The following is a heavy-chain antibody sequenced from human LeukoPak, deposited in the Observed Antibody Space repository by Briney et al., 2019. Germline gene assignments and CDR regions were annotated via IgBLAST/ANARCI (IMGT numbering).Heavy chain of an antibody. Sequence: AASVTVSCKASGYTFTSYGVSWVRQAPGQGLEWMGWINPNSGGTNYAQKFQGRVTMTRDTSISTAYMELSRLRSDDTAVYYCARVDGVAGMEFDYWGQGTLVTVSS. J-gene: IGHJ4*02. V-gene: IGHV1-2*02. CDR3: ARVDGVAGMEFDY. CDR2: INPNSGGT. CDR1: GYTFTSYG. D-gene: IGHD3-3*01.